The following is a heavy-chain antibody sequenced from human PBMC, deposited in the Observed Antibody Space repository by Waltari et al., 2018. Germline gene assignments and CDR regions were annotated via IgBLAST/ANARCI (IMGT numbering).Heavy chain of an antibody. J-gene: IGHJ6*03. D-gene: IGHD3-22*01. CDR3: ARGSGYHYDSSGYSYYYYYYYMDV. Sequence: VQLQESGPGLVKPSETLSLTCTVSGGSISSYYWSWIRQPPGKGLEWIGYIYYSGITNSSPSLQSRVTISGDKSKNQFSLKLSSVTAADTAVYYCARGSGYHYDSSGYSYYYYYYYMDVWGKGTTVTVSS. CDR1: GGSISSYY. V-gene: IGHV4-59*01. CDR2: IYYSGIT.